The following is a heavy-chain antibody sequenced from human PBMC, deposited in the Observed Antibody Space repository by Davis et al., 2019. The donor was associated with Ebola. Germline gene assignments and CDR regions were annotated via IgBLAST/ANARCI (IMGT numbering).Heavy chain of an antibody. V-gene: IGHV1-24*01. CDR2: FDPEDGET. Sequence: ASVKVSCKASGYTFTTYGISWVRQAPGKGLEWMGGFDPEDGETIYAQKFQGRVTMTEDTSTDTAYMELSSLRSEDTAVYYCARVEGVVVVAAKTRYYYGMDVWGQGTTVTVSS. CDR3: ARVEGVVVVAAKTRYYYGMDV. J-gene: IGHJ6*02. D-gene: IGHD2-15*01. CDR1: GYTFTTYG.